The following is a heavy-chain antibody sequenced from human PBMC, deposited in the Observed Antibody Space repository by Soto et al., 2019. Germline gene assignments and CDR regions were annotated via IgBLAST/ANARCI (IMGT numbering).Heavy chain of an antibody. V-gene: IGHV1-18*01. CDR3: ARDRGRIEAPPEASSSREIDY. D-gene: IGHD6-13*01. J-gene: IGHJ4*02. Sequence: QVQLVQSGAEVKKPGASVKVSCKASGYTFTSYGISWVRQAPGQGLEWMGWISAYNGNTNYAQKLQGRVTMTTDTSTSTGYMELRSLRSDDTAVYYCARDRGRIEAPPEASSSREIDYWGQGTLVTVSS. CDR1: GYTFTSYG. CDR2: ISAYNGNT.